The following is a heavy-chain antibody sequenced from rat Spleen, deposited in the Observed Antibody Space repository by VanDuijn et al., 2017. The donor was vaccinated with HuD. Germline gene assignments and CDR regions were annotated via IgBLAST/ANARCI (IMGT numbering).Heavy chain of an antibody. V-gene: IGHV5-20*01. J-gene: IGHJ2*01. D-gene: IGHD4-3*01. Sequence: EVQLVESGGGLVQPGRSLKLSCAASGFTFSDYYMAWVRQAPGKGLEWVASISNTGGSTYYPDSVKGRFTISRDNAKSTLYRQVNSLRSEDTATYYCAREEFGVDYWGQGVMVTVSA. CDR3: AREEFGVDY. CDR2: ISNTGGST. CDR1: GFTFSDYY.